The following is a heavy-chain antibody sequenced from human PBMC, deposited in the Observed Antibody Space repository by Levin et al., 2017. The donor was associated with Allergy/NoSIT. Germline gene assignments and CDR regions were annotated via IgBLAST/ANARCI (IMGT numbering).Heavy chain of an antibody. J-gene: IGHJ4*02. CDR1: GFTFSTYN. D-gene: IGHD3-10*01. V-gene: IGHV3-48*01. CDR2: IGSSGSSV. CDR3: AVESGSGSFCVY. Sequence: GESLKISCAASGFTFSTYNMNWVRQAPGKGLEWISFIGSSGSSVYYADSVRGRFTISRDNGRDSLYLQMDRLRAEDTAVYYCAVESGSGSFCVYWGQGTLVTVSS.